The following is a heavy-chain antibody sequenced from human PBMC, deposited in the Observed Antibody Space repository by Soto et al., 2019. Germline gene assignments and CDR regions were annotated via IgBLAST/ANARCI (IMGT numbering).Heavy chain of an antibody. D-gene: IGHD2-15*01. Sequence: GGSLRLSCAASGFTFSSYWMSWVRQAPGKGLEWVANIKQDGSEKYYVDSVKGRFTISRDNAKNSLYLQMNSLRAEDTAVYYCARDFGGYCSGGSCYPFDYWGQGTLVTVSS. V-gene: IGHV3-7*01. CDR2: IKQDGSEK. CDR3: ARDFGGYCSGGSCYPFDY. CDR1: GFTFSSYW. J-gene: IGHJ4*02.